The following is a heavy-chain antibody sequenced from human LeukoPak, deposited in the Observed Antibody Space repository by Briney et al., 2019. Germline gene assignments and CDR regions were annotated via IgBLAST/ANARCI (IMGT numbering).Heavy chain of an antibody. Sequence: ASVKVSCKASGYTFTSYYMHWVRQAPGQGLEWMGIINPSGGSTSYAQKFQGRVTITADKSTSTAYMELSSLRSEDTAVYYCASGRSDYGDDSYFDYWGQGTLVTVSS. J-gene: IGHJ4*02. D-gene: IGHD4-17*01. CDR2: INPSGGST. V-gene: IGHV1-46*01. CDR3: ASGRSDYGDDSYFDY. CDR1: GYTFTSYY.